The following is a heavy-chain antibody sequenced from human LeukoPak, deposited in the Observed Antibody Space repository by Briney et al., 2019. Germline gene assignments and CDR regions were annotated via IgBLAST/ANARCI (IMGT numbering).Heavy chain of an antibody. CDR1: GGAIASGGYS. J-gene: IGHJ5*02. D-gene: IGHD3-10*01. CDR3: ARSRQASGLLSS. CDR2: IYDRGPA. V-gene: IGHV4-30-2*06. Sequence: PSQTLSLTCTVSGGAIASGGYSWNWIRQSPGKGLEWIGCIYDRGPAYYNPSLKSRFTISVDRPKNQFFLNVTSPTAADTAVYYCARSRQASGLLSSWGQGTPVVVSS.